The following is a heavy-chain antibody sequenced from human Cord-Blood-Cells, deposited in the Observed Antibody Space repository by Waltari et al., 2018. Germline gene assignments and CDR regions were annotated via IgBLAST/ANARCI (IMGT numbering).Heavy chain of an antibody. V-gene: IGHV1-2*06. CDR2: INPNIGGT. Sequence: QVQLVQSGAEVKKPGASVKVSCKASGYTFTGYYMHWVRQAPGQGLEWMGRINPNIGGTNYAQKFQGRGTMTRDTSISTAYMELSRLRSDDTAVYYCARVKIYGLYGMDVWGQGTTVTVSS. CDR3: ARVKIYGLYGMDV. CDR1: GYTFTGYY. D-gene: IGHD4-17*01. J-gene: IGHJ6*02.